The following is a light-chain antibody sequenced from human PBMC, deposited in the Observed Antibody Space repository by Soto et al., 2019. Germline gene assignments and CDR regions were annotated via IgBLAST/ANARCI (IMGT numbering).Light chain of an antibody. CDR1: QSVSSSY. V-gene: IGKV3-20*01. CDR2: GAS. J-gene: IGKJ2*01. Sequence: EIVLTQSPGTLSLSPGERATLSCRASQSVSSSYLAWYQQKPGQAPRPLIYGASSRATGIPDRFSGSGSGTAFTLTISRLEPEDFAVYYFLQYGSSPYTFGQGTKLEIK. CDR3: LQYGSSPYT.